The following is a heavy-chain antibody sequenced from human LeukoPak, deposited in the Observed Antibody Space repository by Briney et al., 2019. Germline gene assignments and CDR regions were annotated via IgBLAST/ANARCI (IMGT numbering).Heavy chain of an antibody. V-gene: IGHV3-21*01. Sequence: GGSLRLSCAASGFTFSSYSMNWVRQAPGKGLEWVSSISSSSSYIYYADSVKGRFTTSRDNAKNSLYLQMNSLRAEDTAVYYCARVQRSYYGSGSYPYYYYGMDVWGQGTTVTVSS. J-gene: IGHJ6*02. D-gene: IGHD3-10*01. CDR2: ISSSSSYI. CDR3: ARVQRSYYGSGSYPYYYYGMDV. CDR1: GFTFSSYS.